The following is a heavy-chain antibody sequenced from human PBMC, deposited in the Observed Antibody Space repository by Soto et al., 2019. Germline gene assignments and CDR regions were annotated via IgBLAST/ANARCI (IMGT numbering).Heavy chain of an antibody. D-gene: IGHD6-6*01. CDR2: IYYSGST. V-gene: IGHV4-61*01. CDR3: ARAASYASSYYFDF. Sequence: XETLSLTCTVSGGSVSSGSYYWSWIRQPPGKGLEWIGFIYYSGSTSYYPSFKSRVTISLDTSRNQFSLKLSSVTAADTAVYYCARAASYASSYYFDFWGQGTLVTVSS. CDR1: GGSVSSGSYY. J-gene: IGHJ4*02.